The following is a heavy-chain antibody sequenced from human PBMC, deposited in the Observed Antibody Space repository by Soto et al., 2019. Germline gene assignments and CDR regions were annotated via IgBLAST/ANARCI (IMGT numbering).Heavy chain of an antibody. CDR2: ISGSGGTT. CDR1: GFTFSIYA. D-gene: IGHD2-2*01. Sequence: DVQLVESGGGLVQPGGSLRLSCAASGFTFSIYAMNWVRQAPGKGLAWVSIISGSGGTTYYADSVKGRFTISRDNSKNTLYLQMNSLRAEDTAVYYCAKHGDCSSTSCYFDYWAQGTLVTVSS. V-gene: IGHV3-23*04. J-gene: IGHJ4*02. CDR3: AKHGDCSSTSCYFDY.